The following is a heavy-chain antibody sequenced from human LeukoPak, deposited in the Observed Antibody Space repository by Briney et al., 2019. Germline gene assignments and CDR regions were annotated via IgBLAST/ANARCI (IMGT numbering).Heavy chain of an antibody. Sequence: PSETLSLTCTVSGASITSSGYYWGWIRQPPGKGLEWIGTIYHSGSTYYNPSLKSRVTISVDTSKNQFSLRLSSVTAADTAVYYCARGVDTHDSNWFDPWGQGTLVTVSS. V-gene: IGHV4-39*07. J-gene: IGHJ5*02. CDR3: ARGVDTHDSNWFDP. D-gene: IGHD5-18*01. CDR2: IYHSGST. CDR1: GASITSSGYY.